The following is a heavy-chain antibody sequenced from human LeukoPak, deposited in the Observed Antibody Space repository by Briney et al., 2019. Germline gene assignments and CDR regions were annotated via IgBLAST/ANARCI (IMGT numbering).Heavy chain of an antibody. Sequence: SETLSLTCTVSGGSISSSSYYWGWIRQPPGKGLEWIGSVYYTGASYYNPSLKSRVTMSVDTSRNQFSLKLRSTTPADTAVYYCTRTSSATAIDYWGRGTLVTVSS. V-gene: IGHV4-39*07. D-gene: IGHD1-1*01. CDR2: VYYTGAS. J-gene: IGHJ4*02. CDR3: TRTSSATAIDY. CDR1: GGSISSSSYY.